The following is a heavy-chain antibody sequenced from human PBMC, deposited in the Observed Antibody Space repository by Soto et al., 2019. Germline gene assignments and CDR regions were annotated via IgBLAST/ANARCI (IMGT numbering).Heavy chain of an antibody. CDR1: GFTFSSYA. J-gene: IGHJ1*01. Sequence: GGSLRLSCEASGFTFSSYAMSWVRQAPGKGLEWVSGISGGGSTTYYADSVKGRFTISRVNSKNTLYLQVNSLRAEDTAVYYCARDQAAGGTISRYFQDWGQGTLVTVSS. V-gene: IGHV3-23*01. CDR3: ARDQAAGGTISRYFQD. D-gene: IGHD6-13*01. CDR2: ISGGGSTT.